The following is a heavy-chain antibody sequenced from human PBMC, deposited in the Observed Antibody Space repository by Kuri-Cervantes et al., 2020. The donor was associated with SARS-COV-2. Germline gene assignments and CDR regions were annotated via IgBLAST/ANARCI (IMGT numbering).Heavy chain of an antibody. J-gene: IGHJ6*02. Sequence: ASVKVSCKASGYTFTSYGIRWVRQAPGQGLEWMGWISAYNGNTNYAQKLQGRVTMTTETSTSTAYMELRSLRSDDTAVYYCARDDFGTRGYYYYGMDVWGQGTTVTVSS. CDR3: ARDDFGTRGYYYYGMDV. CDR1: GYTFTSYG. CDR2: ISAYNGNT. D-gene: IGHD3-3*01. V-gene: IGHV1-18*01.